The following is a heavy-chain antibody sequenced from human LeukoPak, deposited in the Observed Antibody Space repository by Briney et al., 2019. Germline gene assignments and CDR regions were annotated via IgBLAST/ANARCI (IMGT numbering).Heavy chain of an antibody. D-gene: IGHD2-21*01. CDR3: ARGIPRAIYNWFDP. V-gene: IGHV4-59*01. CDR1: GVSISSYY. CDR2: IYYSGST. Sequence: SETLSLTCTVSGVSISSYYWSWLRQPPGKGLEWLGYIYYSGSTNYKPSLKRRVTISVDTSKNQFSLKLSSVTAAETAVYYCARGIPRAIYNWFDPWGQGTLVTVSS. J-gene: IGHJ5*02.